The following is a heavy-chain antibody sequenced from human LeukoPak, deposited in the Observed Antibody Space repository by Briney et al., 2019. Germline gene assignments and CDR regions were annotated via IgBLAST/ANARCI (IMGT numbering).Heavy chain of an antibody. Sequence: ASVKVSCKASGYTFTGYYIHWVRQAPGQGLEWMGWINPNSGGTNCAQKFQGRVTMTRDTSISTAYMELSSLRSDDTAVYYCARDQEGIAVPGTKGRAFDPWGQGTLVTVSS. CDR3: ARDQEGIAVPGTKGRAFDP. V-gene: IGHV1-2*02. CDR2: INPNSGGT. J-gene: IGHJ5*02. D-gene: IGHD6-19*01. CDR1: GYTFTGYY.